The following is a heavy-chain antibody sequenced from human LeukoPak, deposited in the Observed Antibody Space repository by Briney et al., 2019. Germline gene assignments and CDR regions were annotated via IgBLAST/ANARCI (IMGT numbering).Heavy chain of an antibody. Sequence: GGSLRLSCAASGFTFSSYEMNWVRQAPGKGLEWVSYISSSGSTIYYADSVKGRFTISRDNAKNSLYLQMNSLRAEDTAVYYCASGEGVVAGLDYWGQGTLVTVSS. CDR2: ISSSGSTI. J-gene: IGHJ4*02. V-gene: IGHV3-48*03. CDR1: GFTFSSYE. D-gene: IGHD6-19*01. CDR3: ASGEGVVAGLDY.